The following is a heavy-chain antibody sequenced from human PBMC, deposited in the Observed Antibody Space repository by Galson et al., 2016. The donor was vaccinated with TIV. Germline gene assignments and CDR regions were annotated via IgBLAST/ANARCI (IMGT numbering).Heavy chain of an antibody. CDR3: ARGRGEI. Sequence: SLRLSCAVSGFRFGDNAISWFRQTPEKGLEWVGFIRSKPYGGKAEYAASVRGRFTISRDHSRSTAYLQMDSLKSGDTAVYYCARGRGEIRGPGTLVTVSS. CDR1: GFRFGDNA. D-gene: IGHD3-10*01. CDR2: IRSKPYGGKA. V-gene: IGHV3-49*03. J-gene: IGHJ4*02.